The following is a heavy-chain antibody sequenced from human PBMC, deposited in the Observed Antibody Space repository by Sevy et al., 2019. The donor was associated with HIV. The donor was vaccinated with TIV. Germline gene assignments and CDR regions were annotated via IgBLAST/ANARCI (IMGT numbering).Heavy chain of an antibody. CDR1: GFTFDDYA. Sequence: GGSLRLSCVASGFTFDDYAMHWVRQGPGKGLEWVSGINWNGGDIVYADSVKGRFTISRDNAKNSLYLQMNSLRAEDTAFYYYVKKMGAKGSGTLYAAFDIWGQGTVVTVSS. CDR2: INWNGGDI. J-gene: IGHJ3*02. D-gene: IGHD3-10*01. V-gene: IGHV3-9*01. CDR3: VKKMGAKGSGTLYAAFDI.